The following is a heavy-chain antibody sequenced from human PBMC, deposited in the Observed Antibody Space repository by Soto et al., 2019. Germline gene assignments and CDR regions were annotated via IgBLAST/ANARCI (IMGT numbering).Heavy chain of an antibody. Sequence: QVQLVQSGAEVKKPGSSMTVSCKASGGTFRRYISWVRQAPGQGLEWMGGIIDMYGTANYAQKFQGRVTITADEFTSTAYMELSSLKPDDTGVYYCATNTSGYFPDWGQGTLVTVSS. CDR3: ATNTSGYFPD. J-gene: IGHJ4*02. V-gene: IGHV1-69*01. CDR2: IIDMYGTA. D-gene: IGHD3-22*01. CDR1: GGTFRRY.